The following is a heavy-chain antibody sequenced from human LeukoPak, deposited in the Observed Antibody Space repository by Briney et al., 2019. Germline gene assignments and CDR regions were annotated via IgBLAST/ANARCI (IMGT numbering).Heavy chain of an antibody. CDR1: GGSISSSSYY. CDR2: IYYSGST. D-gene: IGHD1-26*01. CDR3: ARQGGSYYPFDY. J-gene: IGHJ4*02. Sequence: PSETLSLTCTVSGGSISSSSYYWGWIRQPPGKGLEWIGSIYYSGSTYYNPSLKSRVTISVDTSKNQFSLKLSSVTAADTAVYYCARQGGSYYPFDYWGQGTLVTVSS. V-gene: IGHV4-39*01.